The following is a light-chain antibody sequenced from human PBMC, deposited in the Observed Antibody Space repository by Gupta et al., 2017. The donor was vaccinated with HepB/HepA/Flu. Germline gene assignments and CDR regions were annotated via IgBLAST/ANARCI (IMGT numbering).Light chain of an antibody. CDR3: AAWDSGLNGYV. CDR1: SSNIGSNI. J-gene: IGLJ1*01. Sequence: SVLTQPPSASGPPGQRVAISCSGSSSNIGSNIVNWYQQLPGTAPKLLIYTYNQRPSGVPDRFSGSKSGTSASLAISGLQAEDEADYYCAAWDSGLNGYVFGSGTKVTVL. V-gene: IGLV1-44*01. CDR2: TYN.